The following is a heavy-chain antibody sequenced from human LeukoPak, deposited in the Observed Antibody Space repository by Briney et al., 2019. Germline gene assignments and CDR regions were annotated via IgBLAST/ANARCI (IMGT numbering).Heavy chain of an antibody. Sequence: PGGSLRLSCVASGFTCSDYSMNWVRQAPGKGLEWVSYISSSGFTLNYADSVKGRFTISRDNAKNSLYLQMNSQRAEDTAVYYCARGVPKTSYYYYYMDVWGKGTTVTVSS. CDR2: ISSSGFTL. V-gene: IGHV3-48*01. CDR1: GFTCSDYS. D-gene: IGHD4-11*01. CDR3: ARGVPKTSYYYYYMDV. J-gene: IGHJ6*03.